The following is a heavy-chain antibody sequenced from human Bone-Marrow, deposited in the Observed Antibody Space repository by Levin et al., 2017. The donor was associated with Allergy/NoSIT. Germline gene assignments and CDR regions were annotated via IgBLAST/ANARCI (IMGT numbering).Heavy chain of an antibody. Sequence: GESLKISCAASGFTFSDYTMNWVRQAPGKGLEWVSSISSSSSYIYYADSVKGRFTISRDNAKNSLYLQMNSLRAEDTAVYFCARDFYLGYCSGGSGYYIEHGGQGTLVTVSA. D-gene: IGHD2-15*01. V-gene: IGHV3-21*01. CDR1: GFTFSDYT. CDR3: ARDFYLGYCSGGSGYYIEH. CDR2: ISSSSSYI. J-gene: IGHJ4*02.